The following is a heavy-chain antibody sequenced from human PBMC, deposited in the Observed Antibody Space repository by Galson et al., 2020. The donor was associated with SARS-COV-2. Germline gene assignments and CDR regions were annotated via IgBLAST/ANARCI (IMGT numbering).Heavy chain of an antibody. CDR1: GGSITSNNYY. J-gene: IGHJ6*02. Sequence: ETSETLSLTCTVSGGSITSNNYYWGWIRQPPGKGLEWIGSIYYSGGTYYNPSLKSRATISVDTSKNQFSLKVRSVTAADTAVYYCALRPDFWSGYYYGMDVWGQGTTVTVSS. D-gene: IGHD3-3*01. CDR3: ALRPDFWSGYYYGMDV. V-gene: IGHV4-39*01. CDR2: IYYSGGT.